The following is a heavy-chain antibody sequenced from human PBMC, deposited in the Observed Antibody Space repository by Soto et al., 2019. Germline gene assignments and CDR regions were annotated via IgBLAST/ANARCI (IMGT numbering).Heavy chain of an antibody. Sequence: GASVKVSCKASGGTFSSYAISWVRQAPGQGLEWMGGIIPIFGTANYAQKFQGRVTITADESTSTAYMELSSLRSEDTAVYYCASRLAAVGFDHWGQGTLVTVSS. V-gene: IGHV1-69*13. D-gene: IGHD6-13*01. J-gene: IGHJ4*02. CDR1: GGTFSSYA. CDR2: IIPIFGTA. CDR3: ASRLAAVGFDH.